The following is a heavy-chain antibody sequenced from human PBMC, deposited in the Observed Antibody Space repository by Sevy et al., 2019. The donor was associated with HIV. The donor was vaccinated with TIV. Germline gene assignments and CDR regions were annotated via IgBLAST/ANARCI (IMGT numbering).Heavy chain of an antibody. CDR1: GYTFTSYA. J-gene: IGHJ6*02. CDR3: ASLVRVSYYYYGMDV. V-gene: IGHV7-4-1*02. D-gene: IGHD3-16*02. Sequence: ASVKVSCKASGYTFTSYAMNWVRQAPGQGLEWMGWINTNTGNPTYAQGFTGRFVFSLDTSVSTAYLQISSLKAEDTAVYYCASLVRVSYYYYGMDVWGQGTTVTVSS. CDR2: INTNTGNP.